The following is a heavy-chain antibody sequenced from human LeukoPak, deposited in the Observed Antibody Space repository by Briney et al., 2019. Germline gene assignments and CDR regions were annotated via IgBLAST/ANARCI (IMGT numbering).Heavy chain of an antibody. V-gene: IGHV3-74*01. Sequence: PGGSLRLSCVASGFPFSSNWMHWVRQAPGKGLVWVSRSNEDGSTTNYADSVKGRFTISRDNAKNTLYLQMNSLTAEDTAAYYCVRDLGGRSGHWGQGTLVTVSS. CDR2: SNEDGSTT. D-gene: IGHD1-26*01. CDR3: VRDLGGRSGH. CDR1: GFPFSSNW. J-gene: IGHJ4*02.